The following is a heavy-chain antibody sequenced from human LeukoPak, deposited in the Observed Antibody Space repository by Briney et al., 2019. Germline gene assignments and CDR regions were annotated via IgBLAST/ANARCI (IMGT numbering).Heavy chain of an antibody. D-gene: IGHD2-15*01. V-gene: IGHV4-59*12. Sequence: PSETLSLTCTVSGGSISDYYWNWIRQPPGKGLEWIGYIYYSGSTNYNPSLKSRVTISVDTSKNQFSLKLSSVTAADTAVYYCARGQRSCSGDSCYGPYFDYWGQGTLVTVSS. CDR2: IYYSGST. J-gene: IGHJ4*02. CDR1: GGSISDYY. CDR3: ARGQRSCSGDSCYGPYFDY.